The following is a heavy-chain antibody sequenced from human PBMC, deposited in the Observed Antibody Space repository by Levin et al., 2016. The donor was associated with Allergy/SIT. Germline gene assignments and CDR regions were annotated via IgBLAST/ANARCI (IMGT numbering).Heavy chain of an antibody. J-gene: IGHJ3*02. CDR3: ARSLIVVVPAAMPDSFEI. V-gene: IGHV4-31*02. CDR2: IFHSGNA. D-gene: IGHD2-2*01. Sequence: PGKGLEWIGYIFHSGNAYYNPSLKSRLTISVDKSKNQFSLKLSSVTAADTAVYYCARSLIVVVPAAMPDSFEIWGQGTMVTVSS.